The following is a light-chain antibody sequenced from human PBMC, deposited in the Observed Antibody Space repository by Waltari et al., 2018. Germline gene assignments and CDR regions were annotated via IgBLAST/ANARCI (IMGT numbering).Light chain of an antibody. J-gene: IGKJ2*01. Sequence: DIQMTQSPSTLSASVGNRVTIPCRASQRISSWLAWYQQKPGKAPKLLIYKASSLESGVPSRFSGSGSGTEFTLTISSLQPDDFATYYCQQYNSDSLYTFGQGTKLEIK. CDR1: QRISSW. CDR2: KAS. CDR3: QQYNSDSLYT. V-gene: IGKV1-5*03.